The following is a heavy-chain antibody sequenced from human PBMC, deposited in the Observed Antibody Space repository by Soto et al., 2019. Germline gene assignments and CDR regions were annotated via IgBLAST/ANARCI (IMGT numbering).Heavy chain of an antibody. D-gene: IGHD2-2*02. Sequence: PGGSLRLSCAASGFTFSSYWMSWVRQAPGKGLEWVANIKQDGSEKYYVDYVKGRFTISRDNARNSLYLQMNSLRAEDTAVYYCARDQVVVVPAAIAYYYMDVWGKGTTVTVSS. V-gene: IGHV3-7*01. J-gene: IGHJ6*03. CDR1: GFTFSSYW. CDR3: ARDQVVVVPAAIAYYYMDV. CDR2: IKQDGSEK.